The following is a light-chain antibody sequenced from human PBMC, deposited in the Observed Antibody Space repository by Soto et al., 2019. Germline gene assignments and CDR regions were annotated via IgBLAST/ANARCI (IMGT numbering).Light chain of an antibody. CDR3: SSYTSDWGV. CDR1: SSDVGGYDF. V-gene: IGLV2-14*01. Sequence: QCALTQPASVSGSPGQSITISCTGTSSDVGGYDFVSWYQHHPGKAPKLIIYEVRTRPSGVSDRFSGSKSGNTASLTISGLQAEDEADYYCSSYTSDWGVFGTGTKVTVL. J-gene: IGLJ1*01. CDR2: EVR.